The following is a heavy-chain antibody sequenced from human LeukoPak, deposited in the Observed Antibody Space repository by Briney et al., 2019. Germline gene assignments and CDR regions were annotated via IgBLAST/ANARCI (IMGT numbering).Heavy chain of an antibody. Sequence: PGGSLRLSCAASGFTFSGYSMNWVRHAPGRGLELVSYMSSGSAYIYYADSVKGRFTISRDNAKNSLYLQMNSLRAEDTAVYYCARARQLVGYYYMDVWGKGTTVTVSS. CDR1: GFTFSGYS. V-gene: IGHV3-21*01. D-gene: IGHD6-6*01. CDR3: ARARQLVGYYYMDV. CDR2: MSSGSAYI. J-gene: IGHJ6*03.